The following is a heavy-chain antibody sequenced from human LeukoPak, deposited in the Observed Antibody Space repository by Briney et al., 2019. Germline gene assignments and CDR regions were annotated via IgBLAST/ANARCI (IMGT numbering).Heavy chain of an antibody. CDR3: ARAGRIHYPIGDYYYYMDV. D-gene: IGHD3-10*01. V-gene: IGHV4-61*02. Sequence: SETLSLTCTVSGGSISSGGYYWSWIRQPAGKGLEWIGRIYTGGSTNYNPSLKSRVTISVDTSKNQFSLKLSSVTAADTAVYYCARAGRIHYPIGDYYYYMDVWGKGTTVTVSS. CDR2: IYTGGST. J-gene: IGHJ6*03. CDR1: GGSISSGGYY.